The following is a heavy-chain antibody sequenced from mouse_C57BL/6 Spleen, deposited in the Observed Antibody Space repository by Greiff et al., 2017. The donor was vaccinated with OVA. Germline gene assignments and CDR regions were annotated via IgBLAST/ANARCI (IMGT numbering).Heavy chain of an antibody. J-gene: IGHJ3*01. D-gene: IGHD1-1*01. V-gene: IGHV3-6*01. CDR3: ARGYYGSPAWFAY. CDR1: GYSITSGYY. Sequence: EVQLVESGPGLVKPSQSLSLTCSVTGYSITSGYYWNWIRQFPGNKLEWMGYISYDGSNNYNPSLKNRISITRDTSKNQFFLKLNSVTTEDTATYYCARGYYGSPAWFAYWGQGTLVTVSA. CDR2: ISYDGSN.